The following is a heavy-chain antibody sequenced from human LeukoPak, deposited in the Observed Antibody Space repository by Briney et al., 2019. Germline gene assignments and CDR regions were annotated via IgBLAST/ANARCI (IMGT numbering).Heavy chain of an antibody. CDR3: ARQDSSSWYNFDY. CDR1: GGSIGSYY. Sequence: SETLSLTCTVSGGSIGSYYWSWIRQPPGKGLEWIGYIYYSGSTNYNPSLKSRVTISVDTSKNQFSLKLSSVTAADTAVYYCARQDSSSWYNFDYWGQGTLVTVSS. CDR2: IYYSGST. D-gene: IGHD6-13*01. V-gene: IGHV4-59*08. J-gene: IGHJ4*02.